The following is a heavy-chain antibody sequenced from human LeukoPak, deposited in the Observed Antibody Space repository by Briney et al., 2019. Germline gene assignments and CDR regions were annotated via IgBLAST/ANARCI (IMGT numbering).Heavy chain of an antibody. CDR3: AGDAMVRGVIGPYYFDY. CDR2: INPNSGGT. Sequence: ASVKVSCKASGYTFTGYYMHWVRQAPGQGLEWMGWINPNSGGTNYAQKFQGRVTMTRDTSISTAYMELSRLRSDDTAVYYCAGDAMVRGVIGPYYFDYWGQGTLVTVSS. CDR1: GYTFTGYY. D-gene: IGHD3-10*01. V-gene: IGHV1-2*02. J-gene: IGHJ4*02.